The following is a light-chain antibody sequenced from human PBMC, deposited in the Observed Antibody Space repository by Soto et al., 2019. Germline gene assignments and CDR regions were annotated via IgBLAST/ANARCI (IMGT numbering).Light chain of an antibody. J-gene: IGKJ1*01. CDR2: GTF. CDR1: QDIKTY. V-gene: IGKV1-39*01. CDR3: QQSYSTPRT. Sequence: IKLTQSPSSLSASVGDRVSITCRASQDIKTYLAWYQQKQGKAPKLLISGTFTLQSGVPSRFNGSGSGTDFTLTISNLQPEDFATYYCQQSYSTPRTFGQGTKVDIK.